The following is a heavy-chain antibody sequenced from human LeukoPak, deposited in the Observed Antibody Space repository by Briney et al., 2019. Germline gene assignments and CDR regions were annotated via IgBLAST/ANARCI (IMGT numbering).Heavy chain of an antibody. J-gene: IGHJ4*02. V-gene: IGHV1-2*02. CDR2: INPNSGTT. CDR3: ARDSGMLPDY. Sequence: ASVKVSCKASVYTVTDCYMHWVRQAPGQGLEWMGWINPNSGTTNYAQKFQGRVAITRDTSISTAYMDLSSLRSDDTAVYYCARDSGMLPDYWGQGTLVTVSS. D-gene: IGHD2-8*01. CDR1: VYTVTDCY.